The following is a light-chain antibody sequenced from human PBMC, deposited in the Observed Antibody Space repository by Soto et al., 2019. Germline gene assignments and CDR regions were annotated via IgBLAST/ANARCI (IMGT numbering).Light chain of an antibody. Sequence: IGVSLSPVTLSLTPGERATLSCRASQSVSSSYLAWYQQKPGQAPRLLIYGASSRATGIPARFSGSGSGTDFTLTISSLEPEDFAVYYCQQYGGSPRTFGQGTKVDIK. J-gene: IGKJ1*01. CDR3: QQYGGSPRT. CDR2: GAS. CDR1: QSVSSSY. V-gene: IGKV3-20*01.